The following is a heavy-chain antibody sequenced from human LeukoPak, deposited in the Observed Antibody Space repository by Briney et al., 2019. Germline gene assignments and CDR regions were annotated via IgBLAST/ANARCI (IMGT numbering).Heavy chain of an antibody. V-gene: IGHV4-34*01. CDR3: ARGRRIWFDP. CDR1: GGSFSGYY. J-gene: IGHJ5*02. Sequence: PSETLSLTCTVYGGSFSGYYWSWIRQPPGKGLEWIGEINHSGSTNYNPSLKSRVSISVDTSKNQFSLKLSSVTAADTAVYYCARGRRIWFDPWGQGTLVTVS. CDR2: INHSGST.